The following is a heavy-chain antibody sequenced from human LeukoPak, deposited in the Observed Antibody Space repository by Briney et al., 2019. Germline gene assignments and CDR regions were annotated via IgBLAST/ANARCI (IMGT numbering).Heavy chain of an antibody. CDR3: ARCRGKPNQGLGMDV. CDR2: IIPILGIA. V-gene: IGHV1-69*04. J-gene: IGHJ6*02. CDR1: GGTFSSYA. D-gene: IGHD1-14*01. Sequence: ASVKVSCKASGGTFSSYAISWVRQAPGQGLEWMGRIIPILGIANYAQKFQGRVTITADKSTSTAYMELSSLRSEDTAVYYCARCRGKPNQGLGMDVWGQGTTVTVSS.